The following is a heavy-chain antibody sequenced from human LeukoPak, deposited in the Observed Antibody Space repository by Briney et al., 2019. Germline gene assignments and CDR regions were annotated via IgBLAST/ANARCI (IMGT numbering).Heavy chain of an antibody. D-gene: IGHD1-1*01. V-gene: IGHV1-3*01. CDR1: GYTFTGYY. CDR3: ARAGFRYLYGMDV. Sequence: ASVKVSCKASGYTFTGYYMHWVRQAPGQRLEWMGWINAGNGNTKYSQKFQGRVTITRDTSASTAYMELSSLRSEDTAVYYCARAGFRYLYGMDVWGQGTAVTVSS. J-gene: IGHJ6*02. CDR2: INAGNGNT.